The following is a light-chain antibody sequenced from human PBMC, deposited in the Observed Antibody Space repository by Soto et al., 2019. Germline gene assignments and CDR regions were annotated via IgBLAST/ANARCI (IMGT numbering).Light chain of an antibody. CDR2: GAS. V-gene: IGKV3-15*01. Sequence: EIVMTQSPATLSVSPGERVTLSCRASESVYSYLAWYQQKPGQAPRLLIYGASTRATGIPARFSCSGSGTEFTLTISSLQSEDFAVYYCQKYNNRPLTFGGGTKVEI. CDR1: ESVYSY. J-gene: IGKJ4*01. CDR3: QKYNNRPLT.